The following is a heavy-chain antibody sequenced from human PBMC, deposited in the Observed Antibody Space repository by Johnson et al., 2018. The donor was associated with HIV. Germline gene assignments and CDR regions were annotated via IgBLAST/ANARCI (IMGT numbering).Heavy chain of an antibody. CDR1: GFSFDDYA. J-gene: IGHJ3*02. CDR2: ISWNSGSI. CDR3: AKLRWAPRAFDT. D-gene: IGHD4-23*01. V-gene: IGHV3-9*01. Sequence: VQLVESGGGLVQPGRSLRLSCAASGFSFDDYAMHWVRQVPGKGLEWVSGISWNSGSIGYADSVKGRFTISRDNSKNTLFLQMNSLRAEDTAVYYCAKLRWAPRAFDTWGKGTVVTVSS.